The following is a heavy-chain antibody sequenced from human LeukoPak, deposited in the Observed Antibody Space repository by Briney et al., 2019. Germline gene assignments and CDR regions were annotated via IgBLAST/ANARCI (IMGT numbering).Heavy chain of an antibody. J-gene: IGHJ3*02. CDR2: ISSSGSTI. V-gene: IGHV3-48*03. CDR3: ANLPGLYSWDAFDI. Sequence: PGGSLRLSCAASGFTFSSYEMNWVRQAPGKGLEWVSYISSSGSTIYYADSVKGRFTISRDNSKNTLYLQMNSLRAEDTAVYYCANLPGLYSWDAFDIWGQGTMVTVSS. D-gene: IGHD1-20*01. CDR1: GFTFSSYE.